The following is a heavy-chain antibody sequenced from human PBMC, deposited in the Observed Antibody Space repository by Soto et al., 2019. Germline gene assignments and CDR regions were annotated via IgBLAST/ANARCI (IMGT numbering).Heavy chain of an antibody. CDR3: AHTLAPRIFDY. J-gene: IGHJ4*02. CDR2: IYWDDDK. Sequence: QITLKEAGPTLVKPTQTLTLTCTFSGFSLITSGVGVGWIRQPPGKALEWLALIYWDDDKGYSTSLKSRLTXTXXPAKHQVVLTMTTMDPADTATYHCAHTLAPRIFDYWGQGTLVTVSS. CDR1: GFSLITSGVG. V-gene: IGHV2-5*02. D-gene: IGHD6-13*01.